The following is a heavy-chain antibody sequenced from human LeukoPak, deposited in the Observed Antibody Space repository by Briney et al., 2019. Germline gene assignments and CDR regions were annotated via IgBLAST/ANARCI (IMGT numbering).Heavy chain of an antibody. CDR3: ARHLVGATVWFDP. CDR1: GGSISSSSYY. Sequence: SETLSLTCTLSGGSISSSSYYWGWIRQPPGKGLEWIGSIYYSGSTYYNPSLKSRVTISVDTSKNQFSLKLSSVTAADTAVYYCARHLVGATVWFDPWGQGTLVTVSS. D-gene: IGHD1-26*01. V-gene: IGHV4-39*01. J-gene: IGHJ5*02. CDR2: IYYSGST.